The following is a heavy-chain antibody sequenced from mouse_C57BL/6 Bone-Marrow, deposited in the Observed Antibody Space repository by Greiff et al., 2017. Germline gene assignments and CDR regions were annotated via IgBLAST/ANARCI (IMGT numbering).Heavy chain of an antibody. CDR1: GYTFTSYG. CDR3: ASRRMDY. J-gene: IGHJ4*01. Sequence: VQLQESGAELARPGASVKLSCTASGYTFTSYGISWVKQRTGQGLEWIGEIYPRSGNTYYNEKFKGKATLTADKTSSTAYMELRSLKSEESAVYFCASRRMDYWGQGTSVTVSS. CDR2: IYPRSGNT. V-gene: IGHV1-81*01.